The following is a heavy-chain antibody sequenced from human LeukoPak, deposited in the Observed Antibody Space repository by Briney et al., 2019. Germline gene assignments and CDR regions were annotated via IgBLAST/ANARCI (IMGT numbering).Heavy chain of an antibody. D-gene: IGHD6-13*01. CDR3: ARGGSSSWFYDWFDP. V-gene: IGHV1-18*01. Sequence: GASVKVSCKASGYTFTSYGISWVRQAPGQGLEWMGWISAYNGNTHYAQKLQGRVTMTTDTSTSTAYMELRSLRSDDTAVYYCARGGSSSWFYDWFDPWGQGTLVTVSS. CDR1: GYTFTSYG. CDR2: ISAYNGNT. J-gene: IGHJ5*02.